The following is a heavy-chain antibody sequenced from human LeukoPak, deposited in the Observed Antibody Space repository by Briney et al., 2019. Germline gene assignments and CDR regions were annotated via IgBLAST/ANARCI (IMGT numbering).Heavy chain of an antibody. D-gene: IGHD2-2*01. CDR2: INPNSGGT. Sequence: ASVKVSCKASGYTFTGYYMHWVRQAPGQGLEWMGWINPNSGGTNYAQKFQGRVTMTRDTSISTAYMELSRLRSDDTAVYYCARGFSVVVVPAAYNNWFDPWGQGTLVTVSS. V-gene: IGHV1-2*02. CDR3: ARGFSVVVVPAAYNNWFDP. J-gene: IGHJ5*02. CDR1: GYTFTGYY.